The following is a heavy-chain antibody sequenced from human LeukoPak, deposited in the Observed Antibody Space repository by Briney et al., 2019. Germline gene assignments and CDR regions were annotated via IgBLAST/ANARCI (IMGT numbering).Heavy chain of an antibody. V-gene: IGHV3-9*01. J-gene: IGHJ4*02. CDR2: ISWNSGSI. CDR1: GFTFDDYA. CDR3: AKAGTTSGWYYFDY. D-gene: IGHD4-17*01. Sequence: PGRSLRLSCAASGFTFDDYAMHWVRQAPGKGLEWVSGISWNSGSIGYADSVKGRFTISRDNAKNSLYLQMNSLRAEDTALYYCAKAGTTSGWYYFDYWGQGTLVTVSS.